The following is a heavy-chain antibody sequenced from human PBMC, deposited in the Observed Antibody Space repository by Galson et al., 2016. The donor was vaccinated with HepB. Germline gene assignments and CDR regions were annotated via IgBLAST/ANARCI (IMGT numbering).Heavy chain of an antibody. CDR3: AREGGTSGTYRYSFDY. J-gene: IGHJ4*02. Sequence: SLRLSCAASGFSFSNYGMHWVRQAPGKGLEWVAVVSSGGTTQYYADSVKGRFTISRDNSKSTLYLQMDSLRIDATAVYYCAREGGTSGTYRYSFDYRGQGTLVTVSS. CDR1: GFSFSNYG. D-gene: IGHD1-26*01. CDR2: VSSGGTTQ. V-gene: IGHV3-30*03.